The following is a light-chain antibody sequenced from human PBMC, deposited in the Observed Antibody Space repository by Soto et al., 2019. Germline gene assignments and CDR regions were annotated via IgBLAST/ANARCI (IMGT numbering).Light chain of an antibody. CDR3: SSYTSSVTYV. CDR1: SSDVGGYNS. V-gene: IGLV2-14*03. J-gene: IGLJ1*01. CDR2: DVY. Sequence: QSALTQPASVSGSPGQSITISCTGTSSDVGGYNSVSWYQQHPGRAPKLMIFDVYIRPSGISNRFSGSKSGNTASLTISGLQPEDEAYYYCSSYTSSVTYVFGTGTKLTVL.